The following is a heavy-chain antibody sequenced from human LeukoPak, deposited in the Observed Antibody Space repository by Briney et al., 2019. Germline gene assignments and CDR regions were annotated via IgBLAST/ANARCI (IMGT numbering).Heavy chain of an antibody. CDR2: INPNSGGT. D-gene: IGHD7-27*01. Sequence: GASVKVSCKASGYTFTGYYMHWVRQAPGQGLEWMGWINPNSGGTNYAQKFQGRVTMTRDTSISTAYMELSRLRSDDTAVYYCARLRIRGDHKTNRGYSDYWGQGTLVTVSS. J-gene: IGHJ4*02. CDR1: GYTFTGYY. V-gene: IGHV1-2*02. CDR3: ARLRIRGDHKTNRGYSDY.